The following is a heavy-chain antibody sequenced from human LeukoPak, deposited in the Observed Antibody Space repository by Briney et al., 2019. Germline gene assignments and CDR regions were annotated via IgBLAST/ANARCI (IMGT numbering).Heavy chain of an antibody. Sequence: GASVKVSCKASGGTFSSYAISWVRQATGQGLEWMGWMNPNSGNTGYAQKFQGRVTMTRNTSISTAYMELSSLRSEDTAVYYCARVYNDSSGYRPLRAWGQGTLVTVSS. CDR3: ARVYNDSSGYRPLRA. J-gene: IGHJ5*02. CDR1: GGTFSSYA. CDR2: MNPNSGNT. V-gene: IGHV1-8*02. D-gene: IGHD3-22*01.